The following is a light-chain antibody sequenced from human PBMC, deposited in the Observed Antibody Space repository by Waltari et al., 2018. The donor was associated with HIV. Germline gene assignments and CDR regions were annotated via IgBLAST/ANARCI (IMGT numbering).Light chain of an antibody. CDR1: QGVNTY. CDR2: SAS. Sequence: DIHLTQSPSFLSASVGDTVTITCRASQGVNTYLAWYQQRPGEVPKRLIYSASTLKTGVPSRFSGSGSGTEFSLTISGLQPEDLATYYCQQLNSYPLTFGGGTTLEIK. V-gene: IGKV1-9*01. CDR3: QQLNSYPLT. J-gene: IGKJ4*02.